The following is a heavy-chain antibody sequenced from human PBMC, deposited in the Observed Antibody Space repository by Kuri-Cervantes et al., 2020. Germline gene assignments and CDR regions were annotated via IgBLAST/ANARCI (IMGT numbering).Heavy chain of an antibody. J-gene: IGHJ6*02. CDR2: ISSSGTT. CDR1: GASIKDNLYY. D-gene: IGHD4-17*01. Sequence: GSLRLSCSVSGASIKDNLYYWGWIRQSPGKGLEWIGTISSSGTTYYSPSLSSRLTLLVDTSRDNFSLRLTSVTPADTGVYYCATLTMVTTFGRYYYGMDVWGQGTMVTVSS. CDR3: ATLTMVTTFGRYYYGMDV. V-gene: IGHV4-39*02.